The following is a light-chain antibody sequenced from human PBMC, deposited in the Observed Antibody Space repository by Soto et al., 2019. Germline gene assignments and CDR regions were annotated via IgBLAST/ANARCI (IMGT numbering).Light chain of an antibody. J-gene: IGLJ2*01. CDR3: SSYTRSSTLVV. CDR1: SSDVGGYNY. Sequence: QSVLTQPASVSGSPGQSSTISCTGTSSDVGGYNYVSWYQQHPGKAPKLMIYDVSNRPSGVSNRFSGSKSGNTASLTISGLQAEDEADYYCSSYTRSSTLVVFGGGTKVTVL. CDR2: DVS. V-gene: IGLV2-14*01.